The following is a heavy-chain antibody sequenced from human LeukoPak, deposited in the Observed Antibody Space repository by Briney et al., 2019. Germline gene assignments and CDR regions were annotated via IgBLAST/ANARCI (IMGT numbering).Heavy chain of an antibody. D-gene: IGHD5-12*01. J-gene: IGHJ4*02. CDR3: TRARYSGYDKYYIDY. Sequence: GGSLRLSCAASGFTFSSYWMHWVRQAPGKGLVWVSRINSDGSSTSYADSVKGRFTISRDNAKNTLYLQMNSLRAEDTAVYYCTRARYSGYDKYYIDYWGQGTLVTVSP. V-gene: IGHV3-74*01. CDR2: INSDGSST. CDR1: GFTFSSYW.